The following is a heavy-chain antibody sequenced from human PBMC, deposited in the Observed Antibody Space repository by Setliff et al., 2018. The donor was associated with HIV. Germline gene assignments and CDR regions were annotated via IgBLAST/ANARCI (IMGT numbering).Heavy chain of an antibody. D-gene: IGHD3-16*01. CDR3: ASGGVDFVWGSYSPVPI. CDR2: IDYSGDT. CDR1: GGSIGSTDYY. Sequence: PSETLSLTCTVPGGSIGSTDYYWGRIRQPPGKGLEWIGTIDYSGDTYYNPSLKSRVTISVDTSKNQFSLKLSSVTAADTAVYYCASGGVDFVWGSYSPVPIWGQGTMVTVSS. V-gene: IGHV4-39*07. J-gene: IGHJ3*02.